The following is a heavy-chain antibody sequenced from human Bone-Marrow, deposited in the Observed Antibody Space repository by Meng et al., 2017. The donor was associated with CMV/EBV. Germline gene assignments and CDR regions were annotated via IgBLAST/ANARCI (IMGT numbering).Heavy chain of an antibody. D-gene: IGHD3-3*01. Sequence: GESLKIACAVSGFTHSSYWMHWVRQAPGKGLVWVSRINSDGSSTSHADSVKGRFTISRDNAKNTLYLQMNSRSDEDTAVYYCAEITIFGVATDNKENAFAIWGQGTMATVPS. CDR1: GFTHSSYW. CDR2: INSDGSST. CDR3: AEITIFGVATDNKENAFAI. V-gene: IGHV3-74*01. J-gene: IGHJ3*02.